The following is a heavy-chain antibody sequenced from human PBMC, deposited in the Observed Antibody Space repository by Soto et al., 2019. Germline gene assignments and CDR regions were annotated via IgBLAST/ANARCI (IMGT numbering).Heavy chain of an antibody. D-gene: IGHD3-22*01. CDR3: ARRGDSSGYFPNSYDM. J-gene: IGHJ3*02. V-gene: IGHV3-33*01. CDR1: GFTFSRFG. CDR2: IWYHGKNE. Sequence: QVQLVESGGGVVQPGRSLRLYCAASGFTFSRFGMHWVRQVPGKGLEWVALIWYHGKNEDYADSVKGRFTISRDNSKNTLYLHMNSLRAEDTAVYYCARRGDSSGYFPNSYDMWGQGTMVTVSS.